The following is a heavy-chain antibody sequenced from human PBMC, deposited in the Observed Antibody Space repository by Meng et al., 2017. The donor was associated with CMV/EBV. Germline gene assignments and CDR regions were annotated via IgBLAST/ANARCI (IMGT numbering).Heavy chain of an antibody. V-gene: IGHV4-4*07. CDR3: ARHGDTAMVVGIDY. D-gene: IGHD5-18*01. Sequence: EGSGPGLGKPSGPVSLPCTGSVVSICIYYWSGIGQPAGKGLEWIGRIYTSGSTTYNPSLKSRVTMSVDTSKNQFSLKLSSVTAADTAVYYCARHGDTAMVVGIDYWGQGTLVTVSS. J-gene: IGHJ4*02. CDR1: VVSICIYY. CDR2: IYTSGST.